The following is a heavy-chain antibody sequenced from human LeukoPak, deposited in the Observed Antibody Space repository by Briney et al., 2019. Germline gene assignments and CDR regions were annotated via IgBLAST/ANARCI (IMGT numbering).Heavy chain of an antibody. J-gene: IGHJ3*02. CDR2: INPSSGST. Sequence: ASVKVSCKASGYTFTKYYMHWVRQAPGQGLEWMGIINPSSGSTSYAQKFQGRVTMTRDTSTSRVYMEVSSLRSEDTAVYYCARDSNSGAFDIWGQGTMVTVSS. V-gene: IGHV1-46*01. CDR1: GYTFTKYY. D-gene: IGHD6-6*01. CDR3: ARDSNSGAFDI.